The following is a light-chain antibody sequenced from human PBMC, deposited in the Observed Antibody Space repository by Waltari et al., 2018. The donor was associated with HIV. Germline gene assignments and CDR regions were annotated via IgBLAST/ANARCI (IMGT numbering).Light chain of an antibody. V-gene: IGLV2-8*01. Sequence: QSALTRPPSASGSPGQSVTISCTGTSSDVGGYNYVSWYQQHPGKAPKLMIYEVSKRPSGVPDRFSGSKSGNTASLTVSGLQAEDEADYYCATWGDSLSGPVVFGGGTKLTVL. CDR3: ATWGDSLSGPVV. J-gene: IGLJ2*01. CDR1: SSDVGGYNY. CDR2: EVS.